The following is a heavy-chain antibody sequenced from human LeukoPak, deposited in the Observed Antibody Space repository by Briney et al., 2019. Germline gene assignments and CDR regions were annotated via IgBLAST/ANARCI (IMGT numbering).Heavy chain of an antibody. CDR3: VRDQEPEVPTSDNSPSA. CDR1: GFTFSSYG. Sequence: GGSLRLSCAASGFTFSSYGMHWVRQAPGKGLEWVSCISSSGNYIYYADSVKGRFIISRDNDKNSLHLQMNILRADDTAVYYCVRDQEPEVPTSDNSPSAWGQGTLVTVSS. V-gene: IGHV3-21*01. D-gene: IGHD2/OR15-2a*01. J-gene: IGHJ5*02. CDR2: ISSSGNYI.